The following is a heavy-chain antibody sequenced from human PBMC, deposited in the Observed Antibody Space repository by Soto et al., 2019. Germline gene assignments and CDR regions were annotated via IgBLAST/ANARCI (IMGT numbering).Heavy chain of an antibody. CDR1: VYTFTDYG. D-gene: IGHD1-26*01. J-gene: IGHJ4*02. CDR2: MNPKSGDT. CDR3: ARGGYSVVGATGY. Sequence: QVQLVQSGAEVKMPGASVKVSCKASVYTFTDYGINWVRQATGQGLEWMGWMNPKSGDTVYAQKFQGRVSMTRATSISTAYMELNSLKSEDTAVYYCARGGYSVVGATGYWGQGTLVTVSS. V-gene: IGHV1-8*01.